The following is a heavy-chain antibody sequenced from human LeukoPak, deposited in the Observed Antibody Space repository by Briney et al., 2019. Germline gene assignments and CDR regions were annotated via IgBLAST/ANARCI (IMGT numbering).Heavy chain of an antibody. D-gene: IGHD4-23*01. J-gene: IGHJ4*02. V-gene: IGHV1-2*02. CDR1: GYTFIGYY. Sequence: ASVKVSCTASGYTFIGYYIHWVRQAPGQGLEWMGWINPNSGGTKYAQKFQGRVAMTRDRPISTAYMELSWLTSEDTAVYYCTRETGGSTLVTLPSDNWGQGTPVTVSS. CDR3: TRETGGSTLVTLPSDN. CDR2: INPNSGGT.